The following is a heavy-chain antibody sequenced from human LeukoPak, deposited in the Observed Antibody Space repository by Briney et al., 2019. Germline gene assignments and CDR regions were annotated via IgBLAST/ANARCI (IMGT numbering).Heavy chain of an antibody. V-gene: IGHV4-59*01. J-gene: IGHJ3*02. CDR3: ARDYTMTHAFDI. Sequence: SETLSPTCTVSGGSMSDYYWSWIRQPPGKGLEWIGYIYSTGSTNYNPSLKGRVTISVDTSKNQFFLKLSSVTAADTALYYCARDYTMTHAFDIWGQGTLVTVSS. CDR1: GGSMSDYY. D-gene: IGHD3-22*01. CDR2: IYSTGST.